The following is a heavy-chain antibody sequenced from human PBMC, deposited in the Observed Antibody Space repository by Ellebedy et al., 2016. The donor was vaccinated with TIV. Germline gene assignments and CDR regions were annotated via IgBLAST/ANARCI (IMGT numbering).Heavy chain of an antibody. D-gene: IGHD4-17*01. Sequence: MPSETLSLTCTVSGGSITSSSYYWGWIRQPPGKGLEWLGSLFYSGTSDYNPSLKSRVTISLDTKNQFSLKLTSVTAADTAVYYCARDNRFRDQYGDYDRLDSWGQGTLVTVSS. CDR1: GGSITSSSYY. CDR3: ARDNRFRDQYGDYDRLDS. CDR2: LFYSGTS. V-gene: IGHV4-39*07. J-gene: IGHJ4*02.